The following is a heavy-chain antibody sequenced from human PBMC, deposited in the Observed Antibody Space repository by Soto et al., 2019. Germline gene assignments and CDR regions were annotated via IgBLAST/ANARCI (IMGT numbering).Heavy chain of an antibody. J-gene: IGHJ4*02. CDR1: GFSLSTSGVG. CDR3: ARKPGIFWTFDY. CDR2: IYWDDDK. V-gene: IGHV2-5*02. Sequence: QITLKESGPTLVKPTQTLTLTCTFSGFSLSTSGVGVGWIRQPPGKALEWLALIYWDDDKRYSPSLKSRLTITKDTSKNQVVLTITNMDPVDTATYYCARKPGIFWTFDYWGQGTLVTVSS. D-gene: IGHD3-9*01.